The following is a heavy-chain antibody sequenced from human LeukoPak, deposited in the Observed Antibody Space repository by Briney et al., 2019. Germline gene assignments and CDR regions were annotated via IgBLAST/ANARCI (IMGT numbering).Heavy chain of an antibody. D-gene: IGHD2/OR15-2a*01. CDR3: ARPRYCNSGACSNNFDY. CDR1: GYTFTGYY. J-gene: IGHJ4*02. CDR2: NNPNSGAT. Sequence: ASVKVSCKASGYTFTGYYIHWVRQAPGQGLEWMGWNNPNSGATHYAQKFQDRVTMTRDTSISTAYMELSSLTYHDTAIYYCARPRYCNSGACSNNFDYWGQGTLVTVSS. V-gene: IGHV1-2*02.